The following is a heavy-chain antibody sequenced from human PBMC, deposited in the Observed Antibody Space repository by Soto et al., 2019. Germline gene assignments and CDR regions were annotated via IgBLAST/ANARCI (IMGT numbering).Heavy chain of an antibody. J-gene: IGHJ6*03. V-gene: IGHV3-73*01. CDR3: TRQVGDYGDYRGVYYYYYYMDV. D-gene: IGHD4-17*01. CDR2: IRSKANSYAT. Sequence: PGGSLRLSCAASGFTFSGSAMHWVRQASGKGLEWVGRIRSKANSYATAYAASVKGRFTISRDDSKNTAYLQMSSLKTEDTAVYYCTRQVGDYGDYRGVYYYYYYMDVWGKGTTVTVSS. CDR1: GFTFSGSA.